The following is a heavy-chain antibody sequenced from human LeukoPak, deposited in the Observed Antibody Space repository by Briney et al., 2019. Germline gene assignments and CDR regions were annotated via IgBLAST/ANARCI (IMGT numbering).Heavy chain of an antibody. CDR3: ARDSTMVRGVIRGGDY. V-gene: IGHV1-18*01. Sequence: ASVKVSCKASGYTFTSYGISWVRQAPGQGLEWMGWISAYNGNTNYAQKLQGRVTMTADTSTSTAYMELRSLRSDDTAVYYCARDSTMVRGVIRGGDYWGQGTLVTVSS. CDR2: ISAYNGNT. CDR1: GYTFTSYG. J-gene: IGHJ4*02. D-gene: IGHD3-10*01.